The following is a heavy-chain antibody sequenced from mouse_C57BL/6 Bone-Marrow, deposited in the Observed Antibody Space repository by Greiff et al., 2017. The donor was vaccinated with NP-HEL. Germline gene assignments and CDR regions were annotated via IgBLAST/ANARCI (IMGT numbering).Heavy chain of an antibody. J-gene: IGHJ4*01. CDR3: ARSPYDYGAMDY. D-gene: IGHD2-4*01. Sequence: QVQLQQSGAELVRPGASVKLSCKASGYTFTDYYINWVKQRPGQGLEWIARIYPGSGNPYYNEKFKGKATLTAEKSSSTAYMQLSSLTSEDSAVYFCARSPYDYGAMDYWGQGTSVTVSS. V-gene: IGHV1-76*01. CDR1: GYTFTDYY. CDR2: IYPGSGNP.